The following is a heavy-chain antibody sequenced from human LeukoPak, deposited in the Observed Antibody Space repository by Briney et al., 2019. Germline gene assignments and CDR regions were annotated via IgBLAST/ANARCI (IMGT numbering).Heavy chain of an antibody. Sequence: QPGGSLRLSCAASGFTFNKYWMTWVRQAPGKGLEWVANIKQDGSEKYYVGSVKGRFTFSRDNAKNSLYLQMDSLRAEDTAVYYCARDPGPSIAAWGAFDIWGQGTMVTVSS. CDR3: ARDPGPSIAAWGAFDI. CDR1: GFTFNKYW. D-gene: IGHD6-6*01. J-gene: IGHJ3*02. CDR2: IKQDGSEK. V-gene: IGHV3-7*01.